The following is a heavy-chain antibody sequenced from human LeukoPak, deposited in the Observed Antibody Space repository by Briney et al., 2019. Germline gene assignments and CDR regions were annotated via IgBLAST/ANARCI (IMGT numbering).Heavy chain of an antibody. CDR3: ARADSSSWYEFDY. CDR2: INHSGST. D-gene: IGHD6-13*01. Sequence: SETLSLTCAVYGGSFIGFHWNWIRQPPGKGLEWIGDINHSGSTNYNPSLKSRVTISVDTSKNQFSLKLSSVTAADTAVYYCARADSSSWYEFDYWGQGTLVTVSS. CDR1: GGSFIGFH. J-gene: IGHJ4*02. V-gene: IGHV4-34*01.